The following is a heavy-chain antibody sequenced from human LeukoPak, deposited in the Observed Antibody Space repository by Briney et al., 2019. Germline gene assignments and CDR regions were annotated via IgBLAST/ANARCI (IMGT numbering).Heavy chain of an antibody. CDR2: IYTSGST. CDR3: ARDGAYCSSTSCYEDYYYYMDV. V-gene: IGHV4-4*07. CDR1: GGSISSYY. J-gene: IGHJ6*03. D-gene: IGHD2-2*01. Sequence: SETLSLTCTASGGSISSYYWSWIRQPAGKGLEWIGRIYTSGSTNYNPSLKSRVTISVDKSKNQFSLKLSSVTAADTAVYYCARDGAYCSSTSCYEDYYYYMDVWGKGTTVTVSS.